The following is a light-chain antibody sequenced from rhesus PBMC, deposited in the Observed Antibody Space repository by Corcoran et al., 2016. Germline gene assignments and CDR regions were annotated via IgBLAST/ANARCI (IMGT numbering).Light chain of an antibody. V-gene: IGLV2-32*02. J-gene: IGLJ1*01. CDR1: SSDIGGYNY. CDR3: SSYAGSNTYI. CDR2: EVS. Sequence: QAALTQPRSVSGSPGQSVTISCTGTSSDIGGYNYVSWYQQHPGTAPILMIYEVSKRPSGVSARFSGSKSGNTASLTISGLQAEAEADYYCSSYAGSNTYIFGAGTRLTVL.